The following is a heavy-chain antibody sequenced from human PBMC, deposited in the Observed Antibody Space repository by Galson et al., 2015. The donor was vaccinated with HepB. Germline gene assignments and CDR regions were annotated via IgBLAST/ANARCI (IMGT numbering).Heavy chain of an antibody. CDR3: ARGNYDYIWGSYYIPWRENYYYYYMDV. J-gene: IGHJ6*03. Sequence: SVKVSCKASGYTFTGYYIHWLRQAPGQGLEWMGRINPNTGGTNYAQKFQGRVTITRDTSASTAYMELSSLRSEDTAVYYCARGNYDYIWGSYYIPWRENYYYYYMDVWGKGTTVTVSS. CDR1: GYTFTGYY. CDR2: INPNTGGT. D-gene: IGHD3-16*01. V-gene: IGHV1-2*06.